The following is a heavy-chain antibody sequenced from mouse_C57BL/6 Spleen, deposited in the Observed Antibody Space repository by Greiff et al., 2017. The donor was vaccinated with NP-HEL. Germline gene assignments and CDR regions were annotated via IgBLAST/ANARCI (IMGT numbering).Heavy chain of an antibody. J-gene: IGHJ4*01. D-gene: IGHD2-5*01. CDR1: GYTFTSYW. CDR2: IDPSDSYT. CDR3: ARAYYSNPYYAMDD. V-gene: IGHV1-69*01. Sequence: QVQLQQPGAELVMPGASVKLSCKASGYTFTSYWMPWVKQRPGQGLEWIGEIDPSDSYTNYNQKFKGKSTLTVDKSSSTAYMQLSSLTSEDSAVYYCARAYYSNPYYAMDDWGQGTSVTVSS.